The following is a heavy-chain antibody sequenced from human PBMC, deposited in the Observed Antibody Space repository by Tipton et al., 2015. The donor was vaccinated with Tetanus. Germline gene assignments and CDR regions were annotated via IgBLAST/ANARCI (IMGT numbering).Heavy chain of an antibody. V-gene: IGHV4-34*12. Sequence: TLSLTCTVSGVSVRSYYWSWIRQSPDKGLEWLGDVIYDGTSYYNPSLNSRVKISLDTSMNQVSLTLTSVTAADTALYYCAREGAPRAFDIWGQGTMVTVSS. CDR1: GVSVRSYY. CDR3: AREGAPRAFDI. CDR2: VIYDGTS. J-gene: IGHJ3*02.